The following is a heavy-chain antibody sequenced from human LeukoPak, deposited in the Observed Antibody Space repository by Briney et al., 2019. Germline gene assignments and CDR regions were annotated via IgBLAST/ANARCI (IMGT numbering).Heavy chain of an antibody. Sequence: PSETLSPTCTVSGGSISSYYWSWIRQPPGKGLEWIGYIYYSGSTNYNPSLKSQVTISVDTSKNQFSLKLSSVTAADTAVYYCARGTTISVAGSQFDPWGQGTLVTVSS. CDR2: IYYSGST. D-gene: IGHD6-19*01. CDR3: ARGTTISVAGSQFDP. J-gene: IGHJ5*02. CDR1: GGSISSYY. V-gene: IGHV4-59*01.